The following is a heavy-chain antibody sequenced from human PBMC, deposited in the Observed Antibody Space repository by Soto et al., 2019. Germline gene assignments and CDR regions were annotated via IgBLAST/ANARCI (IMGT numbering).Heavy chain of an antibody. J-gene: IGHJ4*02. D-gene: IGHD6-19*01. CDR3: AGWITTVAGYFDY. CDR2: IYYSGST. Sequence: TSETLSLTCTVSGGSISSYYWSWIRQPPGKGLEWIGYIYYSGSTNYNPSLKSRVTISVDTSKNQFSLKLSSVTAADTAVYYCAGWITTVAGYFDYWGQGTLVTVSS. CDR1: GGSISSYY. V-gene: IGHV4-59*01.